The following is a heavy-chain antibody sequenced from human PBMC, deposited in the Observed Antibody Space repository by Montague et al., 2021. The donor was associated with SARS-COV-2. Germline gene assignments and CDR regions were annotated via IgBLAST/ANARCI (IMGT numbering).Heavy chain of an antibody. D-gene: IGHD1-14*01. J-gene: IGHJ4*02. CDR3: ARINPTGVDF. CDR1: GGSISNFY. Sequence: SETLSLTCTVSGGSISNFYWTWIRSPPGKGLDWIGSISYTGSTNYNPSLKSLVAISVDTSKNQFSLQLTSVTAADTAFYYCARINPTGVDFWGQGTLVTVSS. V-gene: IGHV4-59*12. CDR2: ISYTGST.